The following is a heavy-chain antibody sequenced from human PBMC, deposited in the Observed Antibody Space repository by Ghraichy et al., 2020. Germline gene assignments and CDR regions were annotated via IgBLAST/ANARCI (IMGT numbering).Heavy chain of an antibody. CDR2: IWYDGSNK. V-gene: IGHV3-33*08. CDR1: GFTFSSYG. D-gene: IGHD5-18*01. J-gene: IGHJ6*02. Sequence: GGSLRLSCAASGFTFSSYGMHWVRQAPGKGLEWVAVIWYDGSNKYYADSVKGRFTISRDNSKNTLYLQMNSLRAEDTAVYYCARGRNHGRYSYAKLGYYYGMDVWGQGTTVTVSS. CDR3: ARGRNHGRYSYAKLGYYYGMDV.